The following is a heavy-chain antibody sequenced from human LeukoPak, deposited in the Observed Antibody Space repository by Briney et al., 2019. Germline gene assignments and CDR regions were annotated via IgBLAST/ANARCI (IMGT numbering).Heavy chain of an antibody. V-gene: IGHV4-59*01. CDR3: ARVMVRGVSDY. CDR1: GGSISSYA. J-gene: IGHJ4*02. D-gene: IGHD3-10*01. CDR2: IYNSGGT. Sequence: SETLSLACTVSGGSISSYAWSWIRQPPGKGLEWIGYIYNSGGTKYDPSIKSRVTISLDTSKNQYPLRLSSVACAVTGVYYCARVMVRGVSDYGGQGTLVTVPS.